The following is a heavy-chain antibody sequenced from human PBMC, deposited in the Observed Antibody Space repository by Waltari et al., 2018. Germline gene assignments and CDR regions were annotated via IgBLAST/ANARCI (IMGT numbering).Heavy chain of an antibody. Sequence: QLQLQESGPGLVKPWETLSLTCTVSRGSISNTNYYWGWIRQPPGKGLEWIASIYYSGRTQHNPSLNSRVTMSVDTSKNQFSLKLSSVTAADTAVYYCVRAGYERPFDYWGQGTLVTVSS. J-gene: IGHJ4*02. CDR3: VRAGYERPFDY. CDR2: IYYSGRT. V-gene: IGHV4-39*07. D-gene: IGHD5-12*01. CDR1: RGSISNTNYY.